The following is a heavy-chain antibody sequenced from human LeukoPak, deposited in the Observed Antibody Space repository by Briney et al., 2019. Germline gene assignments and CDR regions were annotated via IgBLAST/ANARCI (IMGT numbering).Heavy chain of an antibody. CDR3: AREAAWGNWYFDH. CDR1: GFTFSRHG. CDR2: IGDTGRAK. Sequence: GRSLRLSCAASGFTFSRHGMHWVSQAPGKGLEWVAVIGDTGRAKYYADSVEGRFTASRDNFKNTLYLEMNSLRYDDTALYYCAREAAWGNWYFDHWGRGTLVTVSS. V-gene: IGHV3-33*08. J-gene: IGHJ2*01. D-gene: IGHD3-16*01.